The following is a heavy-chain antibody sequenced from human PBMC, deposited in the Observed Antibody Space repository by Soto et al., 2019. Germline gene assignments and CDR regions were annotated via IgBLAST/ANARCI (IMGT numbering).Heavy chain of an antibody. V-gene: IGHV3-15*07. CDR1: GFTFSTAW. J-gene: IGHJ6*02. CDR2: IKSKTDGGTT. D-gene: IGHD1-1*01. CDR3: ATDPKDLERRFYYYYYGMDV. Sequence: PGGSLRLSCAASGFTFSTAWMNLVRQAPGKGLEWVGRIKSKTDGGTTDYAAPVKGRFTISRDDSKNTLYLQMNSLKTEDTAVYYCATDPKDLERRFYYYYYGMDVWGQGTTVTVSS.